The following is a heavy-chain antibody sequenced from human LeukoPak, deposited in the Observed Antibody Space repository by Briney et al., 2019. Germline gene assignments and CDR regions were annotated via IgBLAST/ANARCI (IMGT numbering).Heavy chain of an antibody. CDR1: GGSISSYY. D-gene: IGHD2-15*01. V-gene: IGHV4-59*01. CDR3: ARGRAYCSGGSCYLSDPFDY. J-gene: IGHJ4*02. Sequence: SETLSLTCTVSGGSISSYYWSWIRQPPGKGLEWIGYIYYSGSTNYNPSLKSRVTISVDTSKNQFSLKLSSVTAADTAVYYCARGRAYCSGGSCYLSDPFDYWGQGTLVTVSS. CDR2: IYYSGST.